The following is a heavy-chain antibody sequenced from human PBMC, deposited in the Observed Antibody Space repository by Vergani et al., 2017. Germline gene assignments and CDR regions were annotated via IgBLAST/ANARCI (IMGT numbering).Heavy chain of an antibody. D-gene: IGHD2-2*01. V-gene: IGHV3-7*01. CDR2: IKQDGSEK. CDR1: GFTFSSYW. Sequence: EVQLVESGGGLVQPGGSLRLSCAASGFTFSSYWMSWVRQAPGKGLEWVANIKQDGSEKYYVDSVKGRFTISRDNAKNSLYLQMNSLRAEDTAVYYRARGGDIVVVPAAIDYMDVWGKGTTVTVSS. CDR3: ARGGDIVVVPAAIDYMDV. J-gene: IGHJ6*03.